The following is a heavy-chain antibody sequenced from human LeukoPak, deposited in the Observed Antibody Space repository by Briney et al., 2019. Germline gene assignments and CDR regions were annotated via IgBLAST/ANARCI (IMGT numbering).Heavy chain of an antibody. CDR2: IYTTGST. CDR1: GGSISSGSYY. CDR3: AREGRWLQFGFDY. Sequence: SETLSLTCTVSGGSISSGSYYWSWIRQSAGKGLEWIGRIYTTGSTNYNPSLKSRVTISVDASKNQFSLKVNSVTAADTAVYYCAREGRWLQFGFDYWGQGTLVTVSS. V-gene: IGHV4-61*02. J-gene: IGHJ4*02. D-gene: IGHD5-24*01.